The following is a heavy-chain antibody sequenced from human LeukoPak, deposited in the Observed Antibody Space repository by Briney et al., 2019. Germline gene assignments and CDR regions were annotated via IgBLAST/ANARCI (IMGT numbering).Heavy chain of an antibody. CDR1: GFTFSSYA. V-gene: IGHV3-30-3*01. J-gene: IGHJ4*02. Sequence: AGGSLRLSCAASGFTFSSYAMHWVRQAPGKGLEWVAVISYDGSNKYYADSVKGRFTISRDNSKNTLYLQMNSLRAEDTAVYYCARDSGQWELTYFDYWGQGTLVTVSS. D-gene: IGHD1-26*01. CDR3: ARDSGQWELTYFDY. CDR2: ISYDGSNK.